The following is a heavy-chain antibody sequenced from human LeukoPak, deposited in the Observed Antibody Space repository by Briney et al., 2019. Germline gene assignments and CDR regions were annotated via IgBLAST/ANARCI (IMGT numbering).Heavy chain of an antibody. D-gene: IGHD3-10*01. CDR2: IISIFGTA. Sequence: SVKVSCKASGGTFSNYAISWVRQAPGQGLEWMGGIISIFGTASYAQKFQGRVTIIADESTSTAYMELSSLRSEDTAVYYCARDLGDSFDYWGQGTLVTVSS. V-gene: IGHV1-69*13. CDR1: GGTFSNYA. CDR3: ARDLGDSFDY. J-gene: IGHJ4*01.